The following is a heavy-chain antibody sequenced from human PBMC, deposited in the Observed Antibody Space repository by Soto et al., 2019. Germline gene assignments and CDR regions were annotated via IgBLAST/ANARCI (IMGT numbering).Heavy chain of an antibody. Sequence: QVQLVQSGAEVKRPGASVKVSCKASGFTYISYGISWVRQAPGQGLEWMGWISAYNGNTDYAQKFQGRVTMTTDTSTSTAYMELRSLSSDDTAVYFCARGRTIFGVVSNFDYWGQGTLVTVSS. J-gene: IGHJ4*02. CDR2: ISAYNGNT. CDR3: ARGRTIFGVVSNFDY. CDR1: GFTYISYG. D-gene: IGHD3-3*01. V-gene: IGHV1-18*04.